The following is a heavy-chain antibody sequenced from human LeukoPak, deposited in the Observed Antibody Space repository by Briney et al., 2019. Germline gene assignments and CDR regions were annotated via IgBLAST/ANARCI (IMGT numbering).Heavy chain of an antibody. CDR1: GGSVSSDTCY. V-gene: IGHV4-61*01. CDR3: ASKYYYDSSGYDAFDI. J-gene: IGHJ3*02. CDR2: IHYSGST. D-gene: IGHD3-22*01. Sequence: SETLSLTCTVSGGSVSSDTCYWSWIRQPPGKGLEWIDFIHYSGSTNYNPSLKRRVTMSVDTSKNQFSLELSSVTAADTAVYYCASKYYYDSSGYDAFDIWGQGTMVTVSS.